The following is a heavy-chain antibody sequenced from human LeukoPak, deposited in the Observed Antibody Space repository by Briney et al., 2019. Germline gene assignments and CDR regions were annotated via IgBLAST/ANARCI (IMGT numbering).Heavy chain of an antibody. Sequence: GGSLRLSCAASGFTFSTYWMHWVRQAPGKGLEWVSSISSSSSYIYYADSVKGRFTISRDNAKNSLYLQMNSLRAEDTAVYYCARELVEMATVDYWGQGTLVTVSS. CDR2: ISSSSSYI. J-gene: IGHJ4*02. CDR3: ARELVEMATVDY. D-gene: IGHD5-24*01. CDR1: GFTFSTYW. V-gene: IGHV3-21*01.